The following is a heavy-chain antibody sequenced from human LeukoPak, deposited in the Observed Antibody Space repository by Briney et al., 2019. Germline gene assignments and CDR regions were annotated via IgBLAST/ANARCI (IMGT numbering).Heavy chain of an antibody. CDR3: LVVVEGG. D-gene: IGHD2-15*01. Sequence: GGSLRLSCAGSGFTFSTSWMHWVRQVPGKGLVWVSQISGDGSSTSYADSVKGRFTISRDNARNTLYLQMNSLRVDDTAVYYCLVVVEGGWGQGTPVTVSS. CDR1: GFTFSTSW. CDR2: ISGDGSST. J-gene: IGHJ4*02. V-gene: IGHV3-74*01.